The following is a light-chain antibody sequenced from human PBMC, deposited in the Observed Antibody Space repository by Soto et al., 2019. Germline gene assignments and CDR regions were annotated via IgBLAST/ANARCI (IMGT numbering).Light chain of an antibody. CDR2: AAS. Sequence: EIVLTQSPATLSLSPGERATLSCRASQSVSNSHLAWYQQKRGQSPRLLIYAASSRATGISDRFSGSGSGPAFTLTISRLEPEDFAVYYCPQYDRSPLFGGGTKVE. J-gene: IGKJ4*01. V-gene: IGKV3-20*01. CDR1: QSVSNSH. CDR3: PQYDRSPL.